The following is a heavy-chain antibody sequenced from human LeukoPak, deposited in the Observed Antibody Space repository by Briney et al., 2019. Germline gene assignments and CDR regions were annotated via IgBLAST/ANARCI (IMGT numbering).Heavy chain of an antibody. D-gene: IGHD2-8*01. V-gene: IGHV4-61*02. Sequence: SETLSLTCTVSGGSISSGSYYWSGIRQPAGKGLEWIGRIYTSGSSNYNPSLKSRVTISVDTSKNQFSLKLSSVTAADTAVYYCARGTRRYYNWFDPWGQGTLVTVSS. CDR1: GGSISSGSYY. CDR2: IYTSGSS. J-gene: IGHJ5*02. CDR3: ARGTRRYYNWFDP.